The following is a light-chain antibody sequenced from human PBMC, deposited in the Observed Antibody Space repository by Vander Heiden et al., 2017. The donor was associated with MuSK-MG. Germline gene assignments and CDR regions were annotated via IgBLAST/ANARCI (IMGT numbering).Light chain of an antibody. V-gene: IGKV1-5*03. CDR1: QSISNW. J-gene: IGKJ1*01. CDR3: QQYSSDSRT. CDR2: KAS. Sequence: DTQFTQPPSPLSASVGDRVTITCRASQSISNWLAWYQQKPGKAPKLLIYKASSLERGVPSRFSGSGSGTEFTLTISSLQPEDFATYYCQQYSSDSRTFGQGTKVEI.